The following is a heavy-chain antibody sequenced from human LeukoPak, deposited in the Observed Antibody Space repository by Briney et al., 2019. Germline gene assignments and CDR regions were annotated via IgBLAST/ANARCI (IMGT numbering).Heavy chain of an antibody. CDR2: INPNRGGT. J-gene: IGHJ5*02. D-gene: IGHD5-18*01. Sequence: GASVKVSCKASGYTFTGYYMHWVRQAPGQGLEWMGWINPNRGGTNYAQKFQGRVTMTRDTSISTAYMELSRLRSDDTAVYYCARDVDTAINWFDPWGQGTLVTVSS. V-gene: IGHV1-2*02. CDR3: ARDVDTAINWFDP. CDR1: GYTFTGYY.